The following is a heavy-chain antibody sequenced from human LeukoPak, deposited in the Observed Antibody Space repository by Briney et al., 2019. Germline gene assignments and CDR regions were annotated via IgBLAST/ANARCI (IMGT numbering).Heavy chain of an antibody. J-gene: IGHJ4*02. Sequence: GGSLRLSCAASGFTFSLYTMNWVRQSPGKGLEWVSSISSSNSYIYYADSVKGRFTISRDNAKNSLYLQVSSLRAEDTAVYYCARGDGRGSYKDYYFDYWGKGTLVTVSS. CDR1: GFTFSLYT. CDR3: ARGDGRGSYKDYYFDY. V-gene: IGHV3-21*01. CDR2: ISSSNSYI. D-gene: IGHD5-24*01.